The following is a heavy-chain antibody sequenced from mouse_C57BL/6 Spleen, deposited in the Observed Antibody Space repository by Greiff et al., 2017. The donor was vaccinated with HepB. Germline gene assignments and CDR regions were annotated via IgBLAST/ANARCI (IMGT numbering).Heavy chain of an antibody. V-gene: IGHV14-3*01. D-gene: IGHD1-2*01. CDR1: GFNFKNTY. CDR2: IDPANGNT. Sequence: VQLQQSVAELVRPGASVKLSCTASGFNFKNTYMHWVKQRPEQGLEWIGRIDPANGNTKYDPKFKGKATITADTSSNTAYLQLSSLTSEDTAIYYCASIITTVPFDYWGQGTTLTVSS. CDR3: ASIITTVPFDY. J-gene: IGHJ2*01.